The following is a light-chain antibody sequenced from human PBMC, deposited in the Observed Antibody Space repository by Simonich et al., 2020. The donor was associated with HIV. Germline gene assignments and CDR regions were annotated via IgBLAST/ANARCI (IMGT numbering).Light chain of an antibody. CDR3: AAWDDSLSGWV. CDR1: SSNIGSNY. Sequence: QSVLTQPPSASGTPGQRVTISCSGSSSNIGSNYVYWYPQLPGTAPKLLIYRNNQRPSGVPDRVSGSKSGTSASLAISGLRSEDEADYYCAAWDDSLSGWVFGGGTKLTVL. J-gene: IGLJ3*02. V-gene: IGLV1-47*01. CDR2: RNN.